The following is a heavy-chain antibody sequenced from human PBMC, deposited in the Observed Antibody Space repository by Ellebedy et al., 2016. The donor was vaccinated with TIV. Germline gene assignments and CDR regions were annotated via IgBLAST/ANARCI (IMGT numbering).Heavy chain of an antibody. Sequence: SGPTLVKPTETLTLTCTVSGFSLSNARVGVSWIRQPPGKALEWLAHIFSNDEKSYRTSLKSRLTISKDTSKSQVVLTVTNMDPVDTATYYCARIGEGSGWYYFDYWGQGTLVTVSS. CDR3: ARIGEGSGWYYFDY. D-gene: IGHD6-19*01. V-gene: IGHV2-26*01. J-gene: IGHJ4*02. CDR1: GFSLSNARVG. CDR2: IFSNDEK.